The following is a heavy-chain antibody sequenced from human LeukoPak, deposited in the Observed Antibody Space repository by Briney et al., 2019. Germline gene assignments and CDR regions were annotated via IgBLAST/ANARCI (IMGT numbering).Heavy chain of an antibody. CDR3: AKEVGYDSSGYDDY. CDR1: GFTFSSYA. CDR2: ISGSGGST. D-gene: IGHD3-22*01. J-gene: IGHJ4*02. V-gene: IGHV3-23*01. Sequence: GGSLRLSCAASGFTFSSYAMNWVRQAPGQGLEWVSAISGSGGSTYYADSVKGRFTISRDNSKNTLYLQMNSLRAEDTAVYYCAKEVGYDSSGYDDYWGQGTLVTVSS.